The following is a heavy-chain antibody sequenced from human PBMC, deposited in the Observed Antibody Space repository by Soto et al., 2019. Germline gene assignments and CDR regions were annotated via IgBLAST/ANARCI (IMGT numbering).Heavy chain of an antibody. CDR1: GFTFSRYA. V-gene: IGHV3-23*01. Sequence: EVQLFESGGGLVQPGGSLRLSCAASGFTFSRYAMRWVRQAPGQGLEWVSAISGSGGSTYYADSVKGRFTISRDNSKNTLYLQKNSLRAEDTAVYYCAKRYIDCSSTSCYPTYSFDYWGQGTLVTVSS. CDR3: AKRYIDCSSTSCYPTYSFDY. CDR2: ISGSGGST. D-gene: IGHD2-2*01. J-gene: IGHJ4*02.